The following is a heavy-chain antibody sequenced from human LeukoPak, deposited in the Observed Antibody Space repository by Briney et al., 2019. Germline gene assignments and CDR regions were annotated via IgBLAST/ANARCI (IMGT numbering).Heavy chain of an antibody. CDR2: ISGSGGST. Sequence: GGSLRLPCAASGFTFSNYGMSWVRQAPGKGLEWVSVISGSGGSTYYADSVKGRLTISRDNSKNTLYLQMNSLRAEDTAVYYCAKDLLSHVVPAAIGHDAFDIWGQGTMVTVSS. CDR1: GFTFSNYG. J-gene: IGHJ3*02. CDR3: AKDLLSHVVPAAIGHDAFDI. D-gene: IGHD2-2*02. V-gene: IGHV3-23*01.